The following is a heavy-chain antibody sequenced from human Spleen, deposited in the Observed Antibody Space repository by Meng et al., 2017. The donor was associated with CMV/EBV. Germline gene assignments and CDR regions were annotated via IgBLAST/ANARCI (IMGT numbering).Heavy chain of an antibody. J-gene: IGHJ6*02. D-gene: IGHD6-25*01. V-gene: IGHV3-30*02. CDR1: GFAFSKHG. CDR3: AKDWSGS. CDR2: IRYDGSDK. Sequence: GESLKISCATSGFAFSKHGMHWVRQAPGKGLEWVAFIRYDGSDKYYADSVKGRFTISRDNSKNTLYLQMNSLRAEDTAVYYCAKDWSGSWGQGTTVTVSS.